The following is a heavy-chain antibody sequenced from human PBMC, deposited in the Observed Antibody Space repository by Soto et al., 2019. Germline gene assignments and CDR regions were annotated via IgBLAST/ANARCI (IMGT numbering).Heavy chain of an antibody. V-gene: IGHV3-30*18. CDR1: GFTFSSYG. CDR2: ISYDGSNK. Sequence: GGSLRLSCAASGFTFSSYGMHWVRQAPGKGLEWVAVISYDGSNKYYADSVKDRLTISRDNSKNTLYLQMNSLRAEDTAVYYCAKDITVAGSRWGYYYYYGLDVWGQGTTVTVSS. D-gene: IGHD6-19*01. J-gene: IGHJ6*02. CDR3: AKDITVAGSRWGYYYYYGLDV.